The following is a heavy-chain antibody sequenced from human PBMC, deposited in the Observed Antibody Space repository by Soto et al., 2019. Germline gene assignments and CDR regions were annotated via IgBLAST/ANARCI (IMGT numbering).Heavy chain of an antibody. D-gene: IGHD6-13*01. CDR3: ASTYSTSWYWFDP. V-gene: IGHV2-26*04. CDR1: GFSLSNAGLG. Sequence: QVTVKESGPVLVKPTETLTLTCTVSGFSLSNAGLGVSWIRQPPGKALEWLAHIFSNDEKSYSTSLKSRLTISKDTSKSQVVVIMTNMDPVDTATYYCASTYSTSWYWFDPWGQGTLVTVS. J-gene: IGHJ5*02. CDR2: IFSNDEK.